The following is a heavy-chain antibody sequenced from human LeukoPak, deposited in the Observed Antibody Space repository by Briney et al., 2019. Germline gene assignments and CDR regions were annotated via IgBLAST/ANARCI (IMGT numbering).Heavy chain of an antibody. CDR3: ARDLYSYYYYYMDA. CDR1: GFTFSSYG. V-gene: IGHV3-30*02. Sequence: GGSLRLSCAASGFTFSSYGMHWVRQAPGKGLEWVAFIRYDGSNKYYADSVKGRFTISRDNSKNTLYLQMNSLRAEDTALYYCARDLYSYYYYYMDAWGKGTTVTVSS. CDR2: IRYDGSNK. J-gene: IGHJ6*03.